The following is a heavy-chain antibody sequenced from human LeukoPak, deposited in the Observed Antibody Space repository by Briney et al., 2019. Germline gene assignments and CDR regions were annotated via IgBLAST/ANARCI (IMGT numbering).Heavy chain of an antibody. J-gene: IGHJ5*02. Sequence: GASVKVSCKASGGTFSSYAISWVRQAPGQGLEWMGGIIPIFGTANYAQKFQGRVTITADKSTSTAYMELSSLRYDDTAVYYCARDRYYYDSSGYENLWGQGTLVTVSS. V-gene: IGHV1-69*06. CDR2: IIPIFGTA. CDR1: GGTFSSYA. CDR3: ARDRYYYDSSGYENL. D-gene: IGHD3-22*01.